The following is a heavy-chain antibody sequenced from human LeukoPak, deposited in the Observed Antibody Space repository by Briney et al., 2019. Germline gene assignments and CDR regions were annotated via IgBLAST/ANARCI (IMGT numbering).Heavy chain of an antibody. CDR3: ARLYDYSNYSYDQNWFDP. D-gene: IGHD4-11*01. V-gene: IGHV1-8*01. CDR2: MNPNSGNT. J-gene: IGHJ5*02. Sequence: ASVKVSCKASGYAFTRYDINWVRQATGQGHEWMGWMNPNSGNTGYAQKFQGKVTMTRNTSISTAYMELSSLRSEDTAVYYCARLYDYSNYSYDQNWFDPWGQGTLVTVSS. CDR1: GYAFTRYD.